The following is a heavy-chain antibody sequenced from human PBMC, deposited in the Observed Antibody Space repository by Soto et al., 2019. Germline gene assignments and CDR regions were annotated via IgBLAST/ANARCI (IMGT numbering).Heavy chain of an antibody. CDR2: INHSGNT. V-gene: IGHV4-34*01. D-gene: IGHD6-19*01. CDR1: GGSFSGYY. J-gene: IGHJ4*02. Sequence: QVQLQQWGAGLLKPSETLSLTCAVYGGSFSGYYWSWIRQPPGKGLEWIGEINHSGNTNYNPSLKSRVTISVDTSKNQFSLKLRSVTAADAAVYFCARIDGSGWFFDYWGQGTLVTVSS. CDR3: ARIDGSGWFFDY.